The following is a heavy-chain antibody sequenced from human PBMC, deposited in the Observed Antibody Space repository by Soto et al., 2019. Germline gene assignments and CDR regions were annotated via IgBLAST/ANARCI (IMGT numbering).Heavy chain of an antibody. V-gene: IGHV4-4*07. D-gene: IGHD3-16*01. CDR3: ARGGAYYFDS. J-gene: IGHJ4*02. CDR1: GACITTFY. CDR2: IYTRGTT. Sequence: PSETLSLTCPVSGACITTFYWSWIRQSARQGLEWIGRIYTRGTTDYNPSLQGRVTMSIDTSKNQVSLTLTSVTAADSAVYFCARGGAYYFDSWGQGILVTGSS.